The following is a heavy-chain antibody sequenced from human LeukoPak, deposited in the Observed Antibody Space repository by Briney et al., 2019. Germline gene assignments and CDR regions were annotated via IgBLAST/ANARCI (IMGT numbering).Heavy chain of an antibody. CDR1: GFTFSSYT. Sequence: GGSLRLSCAASGFTFSSYTMHWIRQAPGKGLEWVSSISGSNSYIFYADSVKGRFTVSRDNAKNTLYLQMNSLRAEDTAVYYCARDFLLSWGQGTLVTVSS. V-gene: IGHV3-21*01. CDR2: ISGSNSYI. J-gene: IGHJ4*02. CDR3: ARDFLLS.